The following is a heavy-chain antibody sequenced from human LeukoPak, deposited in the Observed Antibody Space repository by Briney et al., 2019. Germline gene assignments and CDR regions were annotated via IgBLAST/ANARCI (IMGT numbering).Heavy chain of an antibody. CDR3: ARDDWNYGIDAFDI. CDR2: IYYSGST. D-gene: IGHD1-7*01. Sequence: PSETLSLTCTVSGGSISSYYWSWIRQPPGKGLEWIGYIYYSGSTNYNPSLKSRVTISVDTSKNQFSLKLSSVTAADTAVYYCARDDWNYGIDAFDIWGQGTMVTVSS. J-gene: IGHJ3*02. V-gene: IGHV4-59*01. CDR1: GGSISSYY.